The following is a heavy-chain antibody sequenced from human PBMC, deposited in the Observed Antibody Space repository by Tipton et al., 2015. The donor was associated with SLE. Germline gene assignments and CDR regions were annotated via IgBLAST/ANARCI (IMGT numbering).Heavy chain of an antibody. D-gene: IGHD1-26*01. V-gene: IGHV4-59*08. J-gene: IGHJ4*02. CDR3: VRHGQTVQATFDH. CDR2: IDHGGTT. Sequence: TLSLTCTVSGASISTYYWSWVRQPPGKGLEWIGEIDHGGTTNYNPSLKSRVTISLDKSKNQFSLRLTSVTAADTAVYYCVRHGQTVQATFDHWGQGALVTVSS. CDR1: GASISTYY.